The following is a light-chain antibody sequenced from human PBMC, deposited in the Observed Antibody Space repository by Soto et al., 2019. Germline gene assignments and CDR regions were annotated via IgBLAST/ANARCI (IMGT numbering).Light chain of an antibody. J-gene: IGKJ1*01. Sequence: EIVMTQSPATLSVSPGERATLSCRASQSVSRNIAWYQQKPGQAPRLLIYGAYTRAIGIPARFSGSGSGTEFPLTISSLQSEYFAVYYCQPYNNWPTWAFGQGTKVEIK. V-gene: IGKV3-15*01. CDR3: QPYNNWPTWA. CDR2: GAY. CDR1: QSVSRN.